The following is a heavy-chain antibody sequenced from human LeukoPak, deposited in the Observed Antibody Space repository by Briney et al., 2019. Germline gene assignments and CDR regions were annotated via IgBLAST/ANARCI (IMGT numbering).Heavy chain of an antibody. CDR2: IIPIFGTA. V-gene: IGHV1-69*05. Sequence: ASVKVSCKASGGTFSSYAISWVRQAPGQGIEWMGWIIPIFGTANYAQKFQGRVTITTDESTSTAYMELSSLRSEDTAVYYCARDGGRYSSSWYYFDYWGQGTLVTVSS. J-gene: IGHJ4*02. CDR3: ARDGGRYSSSWYYFDY. CDR1: GGTFSSYA. D-gene: IGHD6-13*01.